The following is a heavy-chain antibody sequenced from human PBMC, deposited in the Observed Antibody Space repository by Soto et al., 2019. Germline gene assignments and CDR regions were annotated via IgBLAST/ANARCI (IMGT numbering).Heavy chain of an antibody. CDR3: ARTTMLIKVNDV. J-gene: IGHJ6*04. V-gene: IGHV4-59*01. Sequence: QVQLQESGPGLVKPSETLSLTCTVSGDSISSYYWSWIRQSPGKGLEWIAYISYSGTSNYNPSLKSRVTRSLDTSKNQFTRNLRSVTAADTAVYYCARTTMLIKVNDVWGKGTTVTVSS. CDR2: ISYSGTS. CDR1: GDSISSYY. D-gene: IGHD4-4*01.